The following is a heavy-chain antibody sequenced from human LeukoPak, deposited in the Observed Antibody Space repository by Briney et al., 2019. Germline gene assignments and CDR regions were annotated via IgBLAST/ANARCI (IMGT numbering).Heavy chain of an antibody. CDR3: ARGLVGYCTNGVCYNPYNWFDP. CDR1: GYTFTSYD. Sequence: ASVKVSCKASGYTFTSYDINWVRQATGQGLEWMGWMNPNSGNTGYAQEFQGRVTITRNTSISTAYMELSSLRSEDTVVYYCARGLVGYCTNGVCYNPYNWFDPWGQGTLVTVSS. CDR2: MNPNSGNT. J-gene: IGHJ5*02. V-gene: IGHV1-8*03. D-gene: IGHD2-8*01.